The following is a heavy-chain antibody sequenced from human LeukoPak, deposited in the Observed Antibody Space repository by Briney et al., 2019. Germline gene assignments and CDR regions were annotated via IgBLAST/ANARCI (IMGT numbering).Heavy chain of an antibody. CDR1: GGSFSGYY. Sequence: LETLSLTCAVYGGSFSGYYWSWIRQPPGKGLEWIGEINHSGSTNYNPSLKSRVTISVDTSKNQFSLKLSSVTAADTAVYYCARLRRWLQRPLEKYYFDYWGQGTLVTVSS. D-gene: IGHD5-24*01. J-gene: IGHJ4*02. CDR2: INHSGST. CDR3: ARLRRWLQRPLEKYYFDY. V-gene: IGHV4-34*01.